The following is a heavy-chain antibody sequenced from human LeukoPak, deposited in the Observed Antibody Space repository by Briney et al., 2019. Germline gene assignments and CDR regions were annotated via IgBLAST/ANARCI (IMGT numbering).Heavy chain of an antibody. CDR1: GGSISSGGYY. CDR3: ARGYTEGYSSSWYFSFDY. J-gene: IGHJ4*02. Sequence: PSRTLSLTCTVSGGSISSGGYYWSWIPQHPGKGLEWIGYIYYSGSTYYNPSLKSRVTISVDTSKNQFSLKLSSVTAADTAVYYCARGYTEGYSSSWYFSFDYWGQGTLVTVSS. D-gene: IGHD6-13*01. V-gene: IGHV4-31*03. CDR2: IYYSGST.